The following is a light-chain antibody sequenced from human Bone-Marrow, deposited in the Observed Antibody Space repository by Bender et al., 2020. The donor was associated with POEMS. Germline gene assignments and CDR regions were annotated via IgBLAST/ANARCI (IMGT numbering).Light chain of an antibody. Sequence: QTALTQPRSVSGSPGQSVTISCTGTSNDVGTYNYVSWYQQHPGKAPKLLIYEVRKRPSGVSNRFSGSKSDNTASLTISGLQAEDEADFYCCSYADNSVWVFGGGTKLTVL. V-gene: IGLV2-11*01. CDR2: EVR. CDR3: CSYADNSVWV. CDR1: SNDVGTYNY. J-gene: IGLJ3*02.